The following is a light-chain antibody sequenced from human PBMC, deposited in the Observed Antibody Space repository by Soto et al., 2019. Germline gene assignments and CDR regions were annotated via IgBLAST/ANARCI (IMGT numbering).Light chain of an antibody. J-gene: IGLJ1*01. CDR1: TSNIGSNP. CDR2: TNN. CDR3: AAWDDRLNGPSYV. V-gene: IGLV1-44*01. Sequence: QSALTQPPSVSGTPGQTVTISCSGSTSNIGSNPVNWYQQLPGTAPRLLTSTNNQRPSGVPDRFSGSRSGTSASLAISGLQSEDEADYYCAAWDDRLNGPSYVFGTGTKVTVL.